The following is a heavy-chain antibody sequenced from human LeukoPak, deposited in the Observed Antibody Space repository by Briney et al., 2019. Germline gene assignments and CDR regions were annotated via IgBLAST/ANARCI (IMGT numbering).Heavy chain of an antibody. CDR1: GYSFTSYW. CDR3: ARSGYSGYDTPPHAFDI. V-gene: IGHV5-51*01. CDR2: IYPGDSDT. D-gene: IGHD5-12*01. J-gene: IGHJ3*02. Sequence: GEPLKISCKGSGYSFTSYWIGWVRQMPGKGLEWMGIIYPGDSDTRYSPSFQGQVTISADKSISTAYLQWSSLKASDTAMYYCARSGYSGYDTPPHAFDIWGQGTMVTVSS.